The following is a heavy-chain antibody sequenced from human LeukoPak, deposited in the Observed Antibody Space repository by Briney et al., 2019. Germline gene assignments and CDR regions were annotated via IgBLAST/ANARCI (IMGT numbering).Heavy chain of an antibody. Sequence: SETLSLTCTVAGGSISSSSYYWGWIRQPPGKGLEWIGIIYYSGSTYYNPSLKSRVTISVDTSKNQFSLKLSSVTAADTAVYYCARGDGGYRYYYYYMDVWGKGTTVTISS. CDR1: GGSISSSSYY. D-gene: IGHD5-18*01. V-gene: IGHV4-39*07. CDR2: IYYSGST. CDR3: ARGDGGYRYYYYYMDV. J-gene: IGHJ6*03.